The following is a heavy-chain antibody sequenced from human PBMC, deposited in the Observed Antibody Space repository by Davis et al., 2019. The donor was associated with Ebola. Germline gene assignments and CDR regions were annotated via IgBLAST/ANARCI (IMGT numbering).Heavy chain of an antibody. Sequence: ASVTVSCKASGYTFTGHYMHWMRQAPGQGLEWMGWINPNSGGTNYAQKFQGRVTMTRDTSISTAYMELSRLRSDDTAVYYCARGYSSGWLLGYWGQGTLVTVSS. V-gene: IGHV1-2*02. CDR1: GYTFTGHY. CDR2: INPNSGGT. CDR3: ARGYSSGWLLGY. D-gene: IGHD6-19*01. J-gene: IGHJ4*02.